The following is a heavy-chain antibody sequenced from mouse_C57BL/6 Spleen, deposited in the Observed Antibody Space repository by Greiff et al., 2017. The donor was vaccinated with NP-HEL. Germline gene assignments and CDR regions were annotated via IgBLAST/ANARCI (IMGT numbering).Heavy chain of an antibody. CDR1: GYTFTSYW. Sequence: QVQLQQPGAELVKPGASVKLSCKASGYTFTSYWMHWVKQRPGRGLERIGRIDPNSGGTKYNEKFKSKATLTVDKPSSTAYMQLSSLTSEDSAVYYCARSDYYGTPFAYWGQGTLVTVSA. D-gene: IGHD1-1*01. CDR2: IDPNSGGT. J-gene: IGHJ3*01. V-gene: IGHV1-72*01. CDR3: ARSDYYGTPFAY.